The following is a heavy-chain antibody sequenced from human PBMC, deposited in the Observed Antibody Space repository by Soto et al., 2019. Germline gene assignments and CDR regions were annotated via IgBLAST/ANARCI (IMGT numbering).Heavy chain of an antibody. CDR1: GFSFSTYA. J-gene: IGHJ6*03. CDR2: ITPSGGNT. CDR3: AGRYCPNGVCYTNFYYYMDI. Sequence: EVQLLESGGGLVQPGGSLRLSCAASGFSFSTYAMTWVRQAPGKGLEWVSTITPSGGNTYYADSVKVRFTITRDNSENTRFLHMNSLRAEDTAVYYCAGRYCPNGVCYTNFYYYMDIWGEGTSVTVSS. D-gene: IGHD2-8*01. V-gene: IGHV3-23*01.